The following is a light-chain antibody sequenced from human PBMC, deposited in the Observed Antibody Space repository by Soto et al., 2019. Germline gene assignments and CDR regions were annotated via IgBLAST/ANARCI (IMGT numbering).Light chain of an antibody. CDR2: ENS. J-gene: IGLJ1*01. CDR3: GTWDSSLIAL. Sequence: QSVLTQPPSVSAAPGQKVTISCSGNSSNIGSNDVSWYQQLPGKAPKLLIYENSQRPSGIPDRFSGSKSGTSATLGITGLQTGDEADYYCGTWDSSLIALFGTGTKGTVL. CDR1: SSNIGSND. V-gene: IGLV1-51*02.